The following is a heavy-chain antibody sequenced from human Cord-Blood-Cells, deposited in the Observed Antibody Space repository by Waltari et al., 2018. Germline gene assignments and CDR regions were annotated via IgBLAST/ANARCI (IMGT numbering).Heavy chain of an antibody. J-gene: IGHJ4*02. CDR3: ARGLRLYDWSSFDY. Sequence: QVQLVQSGAEVKKPGASVKVSCKASGYTFTGYYMHWVRQAPGQGLEWRGGINPNSVGTNYAQKFQGWVTMTRDTSISTAYMELSRLRSDDTAVYYCARGLRLYDWSSFDYWGQGTLVTVSS. D-gene: IGHD1-20*01. CDR2: INPNSVGT. CDR1: GYTFTGYY. V-gene: IGHV1-2*04.